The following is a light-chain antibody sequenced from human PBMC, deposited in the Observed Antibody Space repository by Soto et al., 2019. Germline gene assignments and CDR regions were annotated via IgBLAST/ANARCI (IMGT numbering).Light chain of an antibody. CDR1: QNGYNN. CDR3: QQCRNWPLT. J-gene: IGKJ4*01. V-gene: IGKV3-15*01. CDR2: DAS. Sequence: EIVMTQSPATLSVSPGEGATLFCKASQNGYNNLAWYQQRPGQPPRLLIYDASTRATGISARFSGSGYGTEFTRPVSSLQSEDFAVYFCQQCRNWPLTFGGGPKVEIK.